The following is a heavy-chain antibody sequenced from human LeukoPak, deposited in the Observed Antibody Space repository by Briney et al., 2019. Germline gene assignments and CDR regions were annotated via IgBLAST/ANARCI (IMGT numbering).Heavy chain of an antibody. Sequence: AETLSLTCAVYGGSFSGYYWSWIRQPPGEGLEWIGEINHSGRTNYNPSLKSRVTISVDTSKYQFSLKLSSVTAAGTAVYYCARAGDSSGYSDFWGQEPLVTVSS. CDR1: GGSFSGYY. J-gene: IGHJ4*02. CDR3: ARAGDSSGYSDF. V-gene: IGHV4-34*01. CDR2: INHSGRT. D-gene: IGHD3-22*01.